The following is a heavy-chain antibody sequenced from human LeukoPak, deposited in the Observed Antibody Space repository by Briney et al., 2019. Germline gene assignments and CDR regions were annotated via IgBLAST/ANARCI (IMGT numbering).Heavy chain of an antibody. Sequence: SETLSLTCTVSGGSISSYYWSWIRQPAGKGLEWIGRIYVSGSTNYSPSLKSRVTMSVDTSKNQFSLKLGSVTAADTAVCYCARNLGSGSYYWFDLWGQGTLVTVSS. J-gene: IGHJ5*02. CDR3: ARNLGSGSYYWFDL. D-gene: IGHD3-10*02. V-gene: IGHV4-4*07. CDR1: GGSISSYY. CDR2: IYVSGST.